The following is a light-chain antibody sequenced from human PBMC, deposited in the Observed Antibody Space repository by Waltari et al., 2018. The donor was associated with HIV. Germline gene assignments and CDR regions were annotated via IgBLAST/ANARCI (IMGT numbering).Light chain of an antibody. Sequence: QSALTPPASVSGSPGQSITISYTGTNRDVGGSDIVSWYQHHPGKAPKLIIYEVNKRPSGVSNRFSAFKSGNTASLTISGLQAEDEADYFCCSYAGSSTSPYVFGTGTKVTVL. CDR2: EVN. V-gene: IGLV2-23*02. CDR1: NRDVGGSDI. CDR3: CSYAGSSTSPYV. J-gene: IGLJ1*01.